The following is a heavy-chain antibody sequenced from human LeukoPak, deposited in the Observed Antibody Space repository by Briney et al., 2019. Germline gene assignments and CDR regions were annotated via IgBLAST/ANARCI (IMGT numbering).Heavy chain of an antibody. Sequence: GESLKISCKGSGYSFANYWIGWVRQMPGKGLEWMGFIYPGDSDTRYSPSFQGQVTISADKSISTAYLQWSSLKASDTAMYYCARLSIAAAGTGAFDIWGQGTMVTVSS. CDR3: ARLSIAAAGTGAFDI. J-gene: IGHJ3*02. V-gene: IGHV5-51*01. D-gene: IGHD6-13*01. CDR2: IYPGDSDT. CDR1: GYSFANYW.